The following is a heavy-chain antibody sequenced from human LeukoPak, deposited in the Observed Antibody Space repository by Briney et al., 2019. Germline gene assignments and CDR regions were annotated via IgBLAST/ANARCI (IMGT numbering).Heavy chain of an antibody. D-gene: IGHD2-2*01. CDR1: GGSFSGYY. V-gene: IGHV4-34*01. CDR2: INHSGST. CDR3: ARGLGGYAFNWFDP. J-gene: IGHJ5*02. Sequence: SETLSLTCAVYGGSFSGYYWSWIRQPPGKGLGWIGEINHSGSTNYNPSLKSRVTISVETSKNQFSLKLSSVTAADTAVYYCARGLGGYAFNWFDPWGQGTLVTVSS.